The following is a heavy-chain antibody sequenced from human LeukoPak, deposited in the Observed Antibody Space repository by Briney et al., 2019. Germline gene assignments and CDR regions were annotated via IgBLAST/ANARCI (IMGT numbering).Heavy chain of an antibody. D-gene: IGHD6-19*01. CDR3: ARQPIAVAGNFDY. V-gene: IGHV1-18*01. Sequence: ASVKVSCKASGYTFTSYGISWVRQAPGRGLEWMGWISAYNGNTNYAQKFQGRVTITADESTSTAYMELSSLRSEDTAVYYCARQPIAVAGNFDYWGQGTLVTVSS. CDR1: GYTFTSYG. CDR2: ISAYNGNT. J-gene: IGHJ4*02.